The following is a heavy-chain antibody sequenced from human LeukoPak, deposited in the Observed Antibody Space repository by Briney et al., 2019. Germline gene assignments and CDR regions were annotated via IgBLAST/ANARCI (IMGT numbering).Heavy chain of an antibody. Sequence: ASVKVSCKASGYTFTNYEINWVRQATGQGPEWMGWMNPNSGDTAYAQKFQGRITMTRSTSISTAYMDLSSLRSEDTAVYYCARGLGSYDSSELTWPMISFWGQGTVVTVSS. CDR3: ARGLGSYDSSELTWPMISF. V-gene: IGHV1-8*01. J-gene: IGHJ4*02. CDR2: MNPNSGDT. D-gene: IGHD3-22*01. CDR1: GYTFTNYE.